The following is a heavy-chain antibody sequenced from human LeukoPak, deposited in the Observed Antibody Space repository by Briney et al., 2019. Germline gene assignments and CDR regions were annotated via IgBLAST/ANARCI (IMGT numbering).Heavy chain of an antibody. CDR3: ARSDPIAVAGPYYFYY. CDR2: IYYSGST. Sequence: SETLSLTCTVSGGSISSYYWSWIRPPPGKGLEWIGYIYYSGSTNYNPSLKSRVTISVDTSKNQFSLKLSSVTAADTAVYYCARSDPIAVAGPYYFYYWGQGTLVTVSS. D-gene: IGHD6-19*01. V-gene: IGHV4-59*01. CDR1: GGSISSYY. J-gene: IGHJ4*02.